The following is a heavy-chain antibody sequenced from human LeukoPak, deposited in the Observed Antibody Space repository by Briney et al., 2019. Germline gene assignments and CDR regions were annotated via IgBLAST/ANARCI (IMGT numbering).Heavy chain of an antibody. Sequence: PSETLSLTCTVSGGSISSSSYYWGWIRQPPGKGLEWIGSIYYSGSTYYNPSLKSRVTISVDTSKNQFSLKLSSVTAADTAVYYCARPTGSLAHWGQGTLVTVSS. CDR3: ARPTGSLAH. CDR1: GGSISSSSYY. J-gene: IGHJ4*02. D-gene: IGHD3-16*01. CDR2: IYYSGST. V-gene: IGHV4-39*01.